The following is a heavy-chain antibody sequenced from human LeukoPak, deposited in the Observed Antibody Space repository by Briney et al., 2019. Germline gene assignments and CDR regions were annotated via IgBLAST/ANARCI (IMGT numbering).Heavy chain of an antibody. D-gene: IGHD3-22*01. Sequence: WGYLSFNCAASGFTFNTYEMNWVRQAPGKGLEWVSYISSSGSPIYYTDSVKGRFTTSRDNAKNSLYLQMNSLRAEDTAVYYCARSVWDTSGYYDYFCFWAEGTLVSVSS. CDR2: ISSSGSPI. CDR1: GFTFNTYE. J-gene: IGHJ4*02. V-gene: IGHV3-48*03. CDR3: ARSVWDTSGYYDYFCF.